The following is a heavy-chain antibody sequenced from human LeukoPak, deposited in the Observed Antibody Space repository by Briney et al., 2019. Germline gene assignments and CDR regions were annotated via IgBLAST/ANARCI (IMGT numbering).Heavy chain of an antibody. CDR1: GGSISGYY. CDR3: ARAAGAAGGQYFDY. Sequence: SETLSLTCTVSGGSISGYYWSWIRQPAGQGLEWIGRIYTNGDTKFNPSLKSRVTMSVDTSKDQLSLKLRPVTAADTAVYYCARAAGAAGGQYFDYWGQGTLVTVSS. D-gene: IGHD6-13*01. V-gene: IGHV4-4*07. J-gene: IGHJ4*02. CDR2: IYTNGDT.